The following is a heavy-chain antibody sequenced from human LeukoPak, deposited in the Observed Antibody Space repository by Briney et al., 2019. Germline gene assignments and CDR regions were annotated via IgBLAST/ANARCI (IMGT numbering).Heavy chain of an antibody. D-gene: IGHD6-19*01. CDR3: AKRGRGWYRGIFQK. Sequence: PGGSLRLSCAASGFTFSNYAMSWVRQAPGKGLEWVSGISGSGGSTDYADSVKGRFTISRDNSKNTLYLQMNSLRAEDTAVYYWAKRGRGWYRGIFQKWGQGNLVNVPS. J-gene: IGHJ1*01. V-gene: IGHV3-23*01. CDR2: ISGSGGST. CDR1: GFTFSNYA.